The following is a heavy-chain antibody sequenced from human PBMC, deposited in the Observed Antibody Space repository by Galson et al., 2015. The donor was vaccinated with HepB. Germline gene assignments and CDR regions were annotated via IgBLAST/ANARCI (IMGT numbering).Heavy chain of an antibody. CDR2: IYGNDDK. CDR1: GFSLSTSGVG. CDR3: AHRASSGYPNAFDI. V-gene: IGHV2-5*01. D-gene: IGHD5-12*01. Sequence: PALVKPTQTLTLTCTFSGFSLSTSGVGVGWIRQPPGKALEWLALIYGNDDKRYSPSLKSRLTITKDTSKNQVVLTMTNMDPVDTATYYCAHRASSGYPNAFDIWGQGTMVTVPS. J-gene: IGHJ3*02.